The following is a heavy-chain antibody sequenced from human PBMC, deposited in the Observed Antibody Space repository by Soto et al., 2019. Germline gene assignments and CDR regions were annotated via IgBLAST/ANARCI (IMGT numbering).Heavy chain of an antibody. V-gene: IGHV3-30*18. CDR3: AKDRWRGNYLYGTDV. CDR1: GFTFSDYG. D-gene: IGHD2-15*01. J-gene: IGHJ6*02. Sequence: PGGSLRLSCAASGFTFSDYGIHWVRQAPGKGLEWVSVISYDGSNKYYADSVKGRFTISRDSSKNTLYLQMNNLRADDTAVYYCAKDRWRGNYLYGTDVWGHGTTVTGSS. CDR2: ISYDGSNK.